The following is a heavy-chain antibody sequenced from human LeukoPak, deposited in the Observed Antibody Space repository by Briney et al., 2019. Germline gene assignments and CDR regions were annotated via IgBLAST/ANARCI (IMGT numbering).Heavy chain of an antibody. CDR3: ARGGYCSSTSCYRNYYMDV. J-gene: IGHJ6*03. CDR2: ISSSSSYI. D-gene: IGHD2-2*01. CDR1: GFTFSSYS. Sequence: GGSLRLSCAASGFTFSSYSMNWVRQAPGKGLEWVSSISSSSSYIYYADSVKGRFTISRDNAKNSLYLQMNSLRAEDTAVYYCARGGYCSSTSCYRNYYMDVWGKGTTVTISS. V-gene: IGHV3-21*01.